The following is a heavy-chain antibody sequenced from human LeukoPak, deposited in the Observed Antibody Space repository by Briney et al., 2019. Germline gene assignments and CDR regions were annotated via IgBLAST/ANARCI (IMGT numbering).Heavy chain of an antibody. D-gene: IGHD3-10*02. CDR1: GFTFSSYE. CDR2: ISSSGSTI. CDR3: AELGITMIGGV. V-gene: IGHV3-48*03. Sequence: GGSLELSFAASGFTFSSYEMNWVRQAPGKGLEWGSYISSSGSTIYYADSVKGRFTISRDNAKNSLYLQMNSLRAEDTAVYYCAELGITMIGGVWGKGNTVTISS. J-gene: IGHJ6*04.